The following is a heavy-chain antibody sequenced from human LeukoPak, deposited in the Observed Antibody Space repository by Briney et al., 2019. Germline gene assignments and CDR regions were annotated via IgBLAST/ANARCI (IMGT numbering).Heavy chain of an antibody. D-gene: IGHD2-15*01. CDR3: ARGVPRRSFSGRSPNAFDI. Sequence: PSETLSLTCTVSGGSISSYYWSWIRQPPGKGLEWIGYIYYSGSTNYNHSLKSRVTISVDTSKNQFSLKLSSVTAADTAVYYCARGVPRRSFSGRSPNAFDIWGQGTMVTVSS. V-gene: IGHV4-59*01. CDR1: GGSISSYY. CDR2: IYYSGST. J-gene: IGHJ3*02.